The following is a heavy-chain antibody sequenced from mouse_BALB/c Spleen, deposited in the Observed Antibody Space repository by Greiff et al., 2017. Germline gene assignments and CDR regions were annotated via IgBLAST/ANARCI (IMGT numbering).Heavy chain of an antibody. V-gene: IGHV1-87*01. D-gene: IGHD2-4*01. CDR3: ASYDYDWYFDV. CDR2: IYPGDGDT. CDR1: GYTFTSYW. Sequence: VKLQESGAELARPGASVKLSCKASGYTFTSYWMQWVKQRPGQGLEWIGAIYPGDGDTRYTQKFKGKATLTADKSSSTAYMQLSSLASEDSAVYYCASYDYDWYFDVWGAGTTVTVSS. J-gene: IGHJ1*01.